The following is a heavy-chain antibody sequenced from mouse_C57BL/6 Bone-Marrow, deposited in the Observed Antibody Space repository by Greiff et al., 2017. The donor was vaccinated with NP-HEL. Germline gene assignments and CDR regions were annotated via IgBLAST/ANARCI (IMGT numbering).Heavy chain of an antibody. V-gene: IGHV1-81*01. J-gene: IGHJ3*01. CDR3: ARELRAWFAY. CDR1: GYTFTSYG. Sequence: QVQLQQSGAELARPGASVKLSCKASGYTFTSYGISWVKQRTGQGLEWIGEIYPRSGNTYYNEKFKGKATLTADKSTSTAYMELRSLTSEDAAFYFCARELRAWFAYWGQGTLVTVSA. CDR2: IYPRSGNT.